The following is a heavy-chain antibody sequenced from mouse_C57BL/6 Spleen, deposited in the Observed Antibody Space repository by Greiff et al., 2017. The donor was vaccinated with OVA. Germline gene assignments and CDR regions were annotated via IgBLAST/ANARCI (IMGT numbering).Heavy chain of an antibody. CDR1: GFTFSNYW. D-gene: IGHD2-12*01. CDR3: TGLTRYFDV. CDR2: IRLKSDNYAT. J-gene: IGHJ1*03. V-gene: IGHV6-3*01. Sequence: EVKLEESGGGLVQPGGSMKLSCVASGFTFSNYWMNWVRQSPEKGLEWVAQIRLKSDNYATHYAESVKGRFTISRDDSKSSVYLQMNNLRAEDTGIYYCTGLTRYFDVWGTGTTVTVSS.